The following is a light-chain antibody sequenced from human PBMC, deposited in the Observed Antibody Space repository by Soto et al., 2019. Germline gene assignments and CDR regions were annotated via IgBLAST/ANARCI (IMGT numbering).Light chain of an antibody. V-gene: IGKV3-11*01. CDR1: QSVSRY. Sequence: EIVLTQSPATLSLSPGERATLSCRASQSVSRYLAWYQQRPGQAPRLLIYDTSNRVTGIPARFSGSGSGTDFTLTISSLEPEDFAVYYCQQYGSSPITFGQGTRLEIK. CDR3: QQYGSSPIT. J-gene: IGKJ5*01. CDR2: DTS.